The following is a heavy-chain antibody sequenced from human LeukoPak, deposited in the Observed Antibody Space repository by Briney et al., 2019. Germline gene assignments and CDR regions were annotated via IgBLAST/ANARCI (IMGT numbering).Heavy chain of an antibody. V-gene: IGHV1-2*04. CDR1: GYTFTGYY. J-gene: IGHJ6*02. CDR3: ARDYYDSSGYFYYYYGMDV. CDR2: INPNSGGT. Sequence: ASVKVSCKASGYTFTGYYMYWVRQAPGQGLEWMGWINPNSGGTNYAQKFQGWVTMTRDTSISTAYMELSRLRSDDTAVYYCARDYYDSSGYFYYYYGMDVWGQGTTVTVSS. D-gene: IGHD3-22*01.